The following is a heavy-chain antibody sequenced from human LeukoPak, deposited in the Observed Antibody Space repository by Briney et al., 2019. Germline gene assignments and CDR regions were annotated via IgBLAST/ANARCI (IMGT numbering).Heavy chain of an antibody. CDR1: GGSISNYY. J-gene: IGHJ4*02. V-gene: IGHV4-59*01. CDR3: ASAWDPLDY. D-gene: IGHD1-26*01. CDR2: IYYSGST. Sequence: SETLSLTCTVSGGSISNYYWNWIRQPPGKGLEWIGYIYYSGSTNYNPSLKSRVTISVDTSRYQFSLKLSSVTAADTAVYYCASAWDPLDYWGQGTLVTVFS.